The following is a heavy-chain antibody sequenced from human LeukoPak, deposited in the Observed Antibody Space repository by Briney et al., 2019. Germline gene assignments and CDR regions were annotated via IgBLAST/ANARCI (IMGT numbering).Heavy chain of an antibody. V-gene: IGHV1-8*03. Sequence: ASVKVSCKASGYTLTSYEFNWVRQATGQGLEWMGWMNPNSGNTGYAQKFQGRVTITRNTSISTAYMKLSSLRSEDTAVYYCARAIYDILTGYYSYYFDYWGQGTLVTVSS. CDR1: GYTLTSYE. J-gene: IGHJ4*02. CDR3: ARAIYDILTGYYSYYFDY. D-gene: IGHD3-9*01. CDR2: MNPNSGNT.